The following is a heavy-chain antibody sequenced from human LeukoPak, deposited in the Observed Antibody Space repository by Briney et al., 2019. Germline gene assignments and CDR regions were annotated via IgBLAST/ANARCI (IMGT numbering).Heavy chain of an antibody. V-gene: IGHV3-30*18. J-gene: IGHJ6*02. CDR2: ISYDGSNK. CDR1: GFTFSSYG. Sequence: GRSLRLSCAASGFTFSSYGMHWVRQAPGKGLEWAAVISYDGSNKYYADSVKGRFTISRDNSKNTLYLQMNSLRAEDTAVYYCAKDTGWELPESDYYYYYGMDVWGQGTTVTVSS. D-gene: IGHD1-26*01. CDR3: AKDTGWELPESDYYYYYGMDV.